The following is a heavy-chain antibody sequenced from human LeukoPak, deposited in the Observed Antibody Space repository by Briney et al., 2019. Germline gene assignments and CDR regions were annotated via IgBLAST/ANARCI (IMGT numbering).Heavy chain of an antibody. CDR2: ISSSGSTI. Sequence: PGGSLRLSCAASGFTFSDYDMSWIRQAPGKGLEWVSYISSSGSTIYYADSVKGRFTISRDNAKNSLYLQMNSLRAEDTAVYYCARDRELDYGGNQNYYGMDVWGQGTTVTVSS. V-gene: IGHV3-11*04. CDR1: GFTFSDYD. CDR3: ARDRELDYGGNQNYYGMDV. D-gene: IGHD4-23*01. J-gene: IGHJ6*02.